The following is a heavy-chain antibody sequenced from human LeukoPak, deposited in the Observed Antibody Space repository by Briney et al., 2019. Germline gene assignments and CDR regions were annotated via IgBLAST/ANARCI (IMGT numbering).Heavy chain of an antibody. D-gene: IGHD6-13*01. CDR2: IYYTGST. CDR3: ARDTRIAAADTTFDL. CDR1: GGSISSYY. V-gene: IGHV4-59*01. J-gene: IGHJ2*01. Sequence: PSETLSLTCTVSGGSISSYYWSWIRQPPGKGLEWIGYIYYTGSTSYNPSLKSRVTISVDTSKNQFSLKLSSVTAADTAVYYCARDTRIAAADTTFDLWGRGTLVTVSS.